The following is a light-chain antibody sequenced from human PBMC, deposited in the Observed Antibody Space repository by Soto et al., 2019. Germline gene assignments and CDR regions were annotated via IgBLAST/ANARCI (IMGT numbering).Light chain of an antibody. CDR1: QSLTSSY. Sequence: IVLTQSPGTLSLSPGETATLSCRASQSLTSSYLAWYQQRPGQAPSLLIYGVSSRATGIPDRFSGSGSGTDFTLTITRLEPEDFAVYYCQHYGYSRWTFGQGTKVDIK. V-gene: IGKV3-20*01. CDR3: QHYGYSRWT. J-gene: IGKJ1*01. CDR2: GVS.